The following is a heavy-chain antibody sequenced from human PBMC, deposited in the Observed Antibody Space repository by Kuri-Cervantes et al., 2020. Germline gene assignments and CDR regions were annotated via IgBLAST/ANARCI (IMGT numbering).Heavy chain of an antibody. CDR2: IYHSGST. CDR3: ARALSRPGFGVVISRHNWFDP. Sequence: SEALSLTCAVSGGSISSGGYSWSWIRQPPGKGLEWIGYIYHSGSTYYNPSLKSRVTISVDRSKNQFSLKLSSVTAADTAVYYCARALSRPGFGVVISRHNWFDPWGQGTLVTVSS. V-gene: IGHV4-30-2*01. D-gene: IGHD3-3*01. J-gene: IGHJ5*02. CDR1: GGSISSGGYS.